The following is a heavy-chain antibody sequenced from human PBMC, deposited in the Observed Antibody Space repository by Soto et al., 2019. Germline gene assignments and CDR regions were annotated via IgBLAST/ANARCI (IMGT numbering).Heavy chain of an antibody. V-gene: IGHV3-7*04. CDR2: IKQDGSEN. CDR3: ARGNVRPQSSFGS. J-gene: IGHJ4*02. CDR1: GFTFSSYW. Sequence: LRLSCATSGFTFSSYWMSWVRQAPGKGLEWVAGIKQDGSENYYVDSVKGRFTISRDNPKNSLYLQMNSLRADDTAVYFCARGNVRPQSSFGSWGQGTLVTVSS.